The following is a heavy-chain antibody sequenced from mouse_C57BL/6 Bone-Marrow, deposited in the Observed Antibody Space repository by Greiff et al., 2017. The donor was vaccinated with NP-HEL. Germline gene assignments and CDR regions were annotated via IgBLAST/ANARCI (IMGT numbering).Heavy chain of an antibody. D-gene: IGHD1-1*01. Sequence: VQLKQSGAELVRPGASVKLSCTASGFNIKDDYMHWVKQRPEQGLEWIGWIDPENGDTEYASKFQGKATITADKSSNTAYLQLSSLTSEDTAVYYCTTVITTWYFDVWGTGTTVTVSS. CDR2: IDPENGDT. J-gene: IGHJ1*03. CDR3: TTVITTWYFDV. V-gene: IGHV14-4*01. CDR1: GFNIKDDY.